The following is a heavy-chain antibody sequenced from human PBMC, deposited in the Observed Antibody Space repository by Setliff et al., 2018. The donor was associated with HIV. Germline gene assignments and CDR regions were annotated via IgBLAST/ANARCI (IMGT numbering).Heavy chain of an antibody. CDR2: VNHSGST. V-gene: IGHV4-34*01. J-gene: IGHJ3*02. Sequence: SETLSLTCAVYGQSISGYYWSWIRQTPGKGLEWIGEVNHSGSTNYNPSLKSRVTISVDTSKNQFSLKLSSVTAADTAVYYCARGRDDYNYDPFDIWGQGTMVTVSS. CDR3: ARGRDDYNYDPFDI. D-gene: IGHD4-4*01. CDR1: GQSISGYY.